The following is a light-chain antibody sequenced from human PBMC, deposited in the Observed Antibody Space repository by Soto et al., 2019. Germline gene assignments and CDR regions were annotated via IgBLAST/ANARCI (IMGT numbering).Light chain of an antibody. CDR3: QQYNTWPGT. Sequence: LMTQSPSTVSVSLGERATLSCMASQSVSSYLAWYQQKPGKAPRLLIYDASNRATGIPARFSGSGSGTDFTLTISSLQPEDFAVYYCQQYNTWPGTFGQGTKVDIK. J-gene: IGKJ1*01. CDR2: DAS. CDR1: QSVSSY. V-gene: IGKV3D-15*01.